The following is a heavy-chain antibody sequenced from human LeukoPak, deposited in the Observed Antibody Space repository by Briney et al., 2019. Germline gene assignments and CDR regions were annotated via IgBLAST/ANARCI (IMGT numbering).Heavy chain of an antibody. J-gene: IGHJ4*02. Sequence: PGGSLRLSCAASGFTFSSYAMSWVRQAPGKGLEWVSAISGSGGSTYYADSVKGRFTISRDNSKNTLYLQMNSLRAEDTAVYYCAKGSRGVQGGGATGFDYWGQGTLVTVSS. CDR1: GFTFSSYA. CDR3: AKGSRGVQGGGATGFDY. V-gene: IGHV3-23*01. CDR2: ISGSGGST. D-gene: IGHD3-10*01.